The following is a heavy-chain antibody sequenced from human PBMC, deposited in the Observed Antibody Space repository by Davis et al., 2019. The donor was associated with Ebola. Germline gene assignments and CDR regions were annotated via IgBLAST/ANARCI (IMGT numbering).Heavy chain of an antibody. CDR2: IYYSGST. D-gene: IGHD3-22*01. Sequence: MPSETLSLTCTVSGGSISSHYWTWIRQPPGKGLEWIGYIYYSGSTNYNPSLKSRVIISVDTSKNQFSLKLSSVTAADTAVYYCARDYYDSSGYHWYFDLWGRGTLVTVSS. V-gene: IGHV4-59*11. J-gene: IGHJ2*01. CDR3: ARDYYDSSGYHWYFDL. CDR1: GGSISSHY.